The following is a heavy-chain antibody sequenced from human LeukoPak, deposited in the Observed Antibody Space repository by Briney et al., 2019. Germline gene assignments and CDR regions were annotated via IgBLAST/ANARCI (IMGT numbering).Heavy chain of an antibody. J-gene: IGHJ4*02. V-gene: IGHV3-33*01. CDR2: IWFDGSNK. CDR3: ARFERITIFGVVTAPDY. Sequence: GGSLRLSCAASGFTFSSYGMQWVRQAPGKGLQWVAVIWFDGSNKYYADSVKGRFGISRDNSKNTVYLQMNSLRDEDTAVYYCARFERITIFGVVTAPDYWGQGTLVTVSS. D-gene: IGHD3-3*01. CDR1: GFTFSSYG.